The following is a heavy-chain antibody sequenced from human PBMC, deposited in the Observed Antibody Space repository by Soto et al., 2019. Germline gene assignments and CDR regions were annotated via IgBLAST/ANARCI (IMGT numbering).Heavy chain of an antibody. V-gene: IGHV4-34*01. J-gene: IGHJ5*02. Sequence: ASETLSLTCAVYGGSFSGYYWSWIRQPPGKGLEWIGEINHSGSTNYNPSLKSRVTISVDTSKNQFSLKLSSVTAADTAVYYCARVNYVSLSYYRLLGNWFDPSGQGTLVTVSS. CDR2: INHSGST. CDR1: GGSFSGYY. CDR3: ARVNYVSLSYYRLLGNWFDP. D-gene: IGHD3-10*01.